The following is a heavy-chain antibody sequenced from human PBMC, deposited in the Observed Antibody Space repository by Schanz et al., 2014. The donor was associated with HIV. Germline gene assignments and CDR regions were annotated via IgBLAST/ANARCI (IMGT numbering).Heavy chain of an antibody. V-gene: IGHV3-33*01. Sequence: QEQLVESGGGVVQPGRSLRLSCAASGFTFSSYGMHWVRQAPGKGLEWVAVIWYDGSNKYYTDSVKGRFTISRDNSKNTLYLQMNSLRVEDTAVYYCARGGIWEWDQPDFDYWGQGTLVTVSS. CDR3: ARGGIWEWDQPDFDY. J-gene: IGHJ4*02. D-gene: IGHD2-15*01. CDR2: IWYDGSNK. CDR1: GFTFSSYG.